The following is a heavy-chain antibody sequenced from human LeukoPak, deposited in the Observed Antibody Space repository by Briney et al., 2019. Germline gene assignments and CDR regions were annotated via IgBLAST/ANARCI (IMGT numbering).Heavy chain of an antibody. CDR2: IYTSGST. V-gene: IGHV4-61*02. CDR1: AGSISSGSYY. J-gene: IGHJ6*03. CDR3: ARSTMVRGVITYYYYYYYMDV. D-gene: IGHD3-10*01. Sequence: SETLSLTCTVSAGSISSGSYYWSWIRKPAGKGLERIERIYTSGSTNYNPSLKSRVTISVDTSKNQFSLKLSSVTAADTAVYYCARSTMVRGVITYYYYYYYMDVWGKGTTVTISS.